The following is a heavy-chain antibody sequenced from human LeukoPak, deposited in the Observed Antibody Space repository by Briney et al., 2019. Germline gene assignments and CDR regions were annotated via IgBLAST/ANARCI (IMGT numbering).Heavy chain of an antibody. CDR3: ARDPSGDQGYFDY. CDR1: GYTFTGYY. Sequence: GASVKVSCKASGYTFTGYYMHWVRQAPGQGLEWMGWINPNSGGTNYAQKFQGRVTMTRDTSISTAYMELSRLRSDDTAVYYCARDPSGDQGYFDYWGQGTLVTVSS. J-gene: IGHJ4*02. CDR2: INPNSGGT. D-gene: IGHD7-27*01. V-gene: IGHV1-2*02.